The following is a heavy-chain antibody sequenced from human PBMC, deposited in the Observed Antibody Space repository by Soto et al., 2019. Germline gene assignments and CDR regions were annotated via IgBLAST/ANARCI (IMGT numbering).Heavy chain of an antibody. V-gene: IGHV1-46*01. J-gene: IGHJ6*02. CDR1: GYTFTSYY. D-gene: IGHD3-22*01. CDR3: ARDPYYYDSSGYSYLRYYYYGMDV. CDR2: INPSGGST. Sequence: GASVKVSCKASGYTFTSYYMHWVRQAPGQGLEWMGIINPSGGSTSYAQKFQGRVTMTRDTSTSTVYMELSSLRSEDTAVYYCARDPYYYDSSGYSYLRYYYYGMDVWGQGTTVTVSS.